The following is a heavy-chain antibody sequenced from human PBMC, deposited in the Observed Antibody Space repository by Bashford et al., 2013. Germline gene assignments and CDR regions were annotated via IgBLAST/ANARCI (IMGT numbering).Heavy chain of an antibody. Sequence: ASVKVSCQGFWIHLHRLLYALGADRPLDEGLEWMGWINPNSGGTNYAQKFQGRVTMTRDTSISTAYMELSRLRSDDTAVYFCAKDSVPDGLWNFDLWGRGTLVDRLL. D-gene: IGHD4-17*01. CDR1: IHLHRLL. CDR3: AKDSVPDGLWNFDL. CDR2: INPNSGGT. J-gene: IGHJ2*01. V-gene: IGHV1-2*02.